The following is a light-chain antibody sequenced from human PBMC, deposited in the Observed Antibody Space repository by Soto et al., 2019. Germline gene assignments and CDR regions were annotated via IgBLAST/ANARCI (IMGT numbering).Light chain of an antibody. CDR2: EVT. J-gene: IGLJ1*01. CDR3: SSYAGSNMGV. V-gene: IGLV2-8*01. Sequence: QSVLTQPPSASGSPGQSVTISCTGTSSDVGTYDYVSWYQQHPGKAPKLLIYEVTQRPSGVPDRFSGSKSGNTASLTVSGLQAEDDADYYCSSYAGSNMGVFGTGTKLTVL. CDR1: SSDVGTYDY.